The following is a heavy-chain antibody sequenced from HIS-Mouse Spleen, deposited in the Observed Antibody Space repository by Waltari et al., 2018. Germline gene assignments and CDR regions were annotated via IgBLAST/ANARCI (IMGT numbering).Heavy chain of an antibody. V-gene: IGHV3-23*01. Sequence: EVQLLESGGGLVQPGGSLRLSCAASGFTFSSHAMSWVRQAPGKGLEWVSAISGSGGSTYYADSVKGRFTISRDNSKNTLYLQMNSLRAEDTAVYYCLSVAIFSVANSYYFDYWGQGTLVTVSS. CDR2: ISGSGGST. J-gene: IGHJ4*02. CDR1: GFTFSSHA. D-gene: IGHD1-7*01. CDR3: LSVAIFSVANSYYFDY.